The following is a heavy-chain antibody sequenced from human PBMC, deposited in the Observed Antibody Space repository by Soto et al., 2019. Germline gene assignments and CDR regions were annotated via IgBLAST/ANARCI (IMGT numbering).Heavy chain of an antibody. Sequence: PGGSLRLSCVASGFTFSYYEMNWVRQAPGKGLEWISYITSSGDRAQYADSVKGRITISRDNTKNLLYLQMTSLSAEDTGLYYCARDIFDNWGQGTLVTVSS. CDR2: ITSSGDRA. V-gene: IGHV3-48*03. CDR3: ARDIFDN. J-gene: IGHJ4*02. CDR1: GFTFSYYE.